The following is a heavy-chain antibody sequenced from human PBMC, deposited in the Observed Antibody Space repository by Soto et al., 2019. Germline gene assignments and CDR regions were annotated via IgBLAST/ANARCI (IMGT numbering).Heavy chain of an antibody. CDR1: GFIFRDWF. J-gene: IGHJ4*02. Sequence: LVESGGALVKPGGSLRLSCAASGFIFRDWFMSWIRQAPGKGLEWISYISKDSGRATRYADSVKGRFTIYGDNAKNSLFLQMNNLSVEATAVYYCANENWAIPDSWGQGTLVTVSS. D-gene: IGHD7-27*01. CDR3: ANENWAIPDS. CDR2: ISKDSGRAT. V-gene: IGHV3-11*01.